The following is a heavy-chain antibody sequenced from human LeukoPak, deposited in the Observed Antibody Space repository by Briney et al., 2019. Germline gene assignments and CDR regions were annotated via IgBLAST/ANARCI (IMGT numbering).Heavy chain of an antibody. J-gene: IGHJ4*02. D-gene: IGHD1-26*01. Sequence: GGSLRLSCAASGFTFSSYSMNWVRQAPGKGLEWVSSISSSSSYIYYADSVKGRSTISRDNAKNSLYLQMNSLRAEDTAVYYCARENVVGAGDYWGQGTLVTVSS. CDR3: ARENVVGAGDY. CDR1: GFTFSSYS. CDR2: ISSSSSYI. V-gene: IGHV3-21*01.